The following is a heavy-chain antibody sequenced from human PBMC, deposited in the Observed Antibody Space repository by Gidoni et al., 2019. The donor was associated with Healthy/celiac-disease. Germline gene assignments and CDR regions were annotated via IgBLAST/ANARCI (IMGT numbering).Heavy chain of an antibody. V-gene: IGHV3-33*01. J-gene: IGHJ6*02. CDR3: ARDPTYYYDSSGYRTYYYGMDV. D-gene: IGHD3-22*01. CDR2: IWYDGSNK. CDR1: GFTFSSYG. Sequence: QVQLVESGGGVVQPGRSLRLSCAASGFTFSSYGMHWVRQAPGKGLEWVAVIWYDGSNKYYADSVKGLFTISRDNSKNTLYLQMNSLRAEDTAVYYCARDPTYYYDSSGYRTYYYGMDVWGQGTTVTVSS.